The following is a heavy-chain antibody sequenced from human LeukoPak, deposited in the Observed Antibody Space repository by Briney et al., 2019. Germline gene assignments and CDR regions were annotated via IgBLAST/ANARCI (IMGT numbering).Heavy chain of an antibody. Sequence: PSETLSLTCTVSNGSISSYYWSWIRQPPGKGLEYIGYIFYTGSTNYNSSLKSRVTISVDTSKNQFSLRLTSVTAADTAMYYCARSFHGSGSYAFDYWAQGTLVTVSS. J-gene: IGHJ4*02. CDR1: NGSISSYY. CDR2: IFYTGST. CDR3: ARSFHGSGSYAFDY. D-gene: IGHD3-10*01. V-gene: IGHV4-59*01.